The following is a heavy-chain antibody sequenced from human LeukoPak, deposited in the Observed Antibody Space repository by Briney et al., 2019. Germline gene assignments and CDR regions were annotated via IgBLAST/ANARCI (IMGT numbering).Heavy chain of an antibody. V-gene: IGHV4-4*07. J-gene: IGHJ6*02. CDR3: AREGPNLYSSSWAPIPHYYYYGMDV. Sequence: SETLSLTCIVSGGSISSYYWSWIRQPAGKGLEWIGRIYTSGSTNYNPSLKSRVTMSVDTSKNQFSLKLSSVTAADTAVYYCAREGPNLYSSSWAPIPHYYYYGMDVWGQGTTVTVSS. CDR2: IYTSGST. CDR1: GGSISSYY. D-gene: IGHD6-13*01.